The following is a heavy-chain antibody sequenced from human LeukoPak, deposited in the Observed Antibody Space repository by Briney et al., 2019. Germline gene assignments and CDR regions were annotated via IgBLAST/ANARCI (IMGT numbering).Heavy chain of an antibody. V-gene: IGHV4-4*02. CDR1: GGSISSSNW. CDR2: VHLNGAT. Sequence: PSETLSLTCAVSGGSISSSNWWSWVRQPPGKGLEWIGEVHLNGATNYNPSLESRVSMSIDKSKNQLSLKLSSVTAADTATYYCTRESGAFSPFGFWGQGTLVAVSS. D-gene: IGHD1-26*01. CDR3: TRESGAFSPFGF. J-gene: IGHJ4*02.